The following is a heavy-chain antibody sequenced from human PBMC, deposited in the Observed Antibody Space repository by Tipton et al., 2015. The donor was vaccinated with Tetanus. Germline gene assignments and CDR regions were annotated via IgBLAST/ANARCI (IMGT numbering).Heavy chain of an antibody. CDR3: VKHLIPGRAYFDS. CDR2: LSGSEKDP. V-gene: IGHV3-23*01. Sequence: SLRLSCAASGFTFRTYGMSWVRQAPGKGLEWVSSLSGSEKDPYNKDSVKGWFTVSRDDSKNTLYLQLSSLRVEDTAVYYCVKHLIPGRAYFDSWGLGTLVTVSS. J-gene: IGHJ4*02. CDR1: GFTFRTYG. D-gene: IGHD2-2*01.